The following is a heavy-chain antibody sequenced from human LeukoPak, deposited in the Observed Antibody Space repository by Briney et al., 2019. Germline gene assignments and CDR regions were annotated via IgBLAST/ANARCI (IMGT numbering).Heavy chain of an antibody. CDR1: GFTFSSYS. V-gene: IGHV3-21*04. CDR3: AKDHPYYYDSSAFDAFDI. Sequence: GGSLRLSCAASGFTFSSYSMNWVRQAPGKGLEWVSSISSSSSYIYYADSVKGRFTISRDNSKNTLYLQMNSLRAEDTAVYYCAKDHPYYYDSSAFDAFDIWGQGTMVTVSS. D-gene: IGHD3-22*01. CDR2: ISSSSSYI. J-gene: IGHJ3*02.